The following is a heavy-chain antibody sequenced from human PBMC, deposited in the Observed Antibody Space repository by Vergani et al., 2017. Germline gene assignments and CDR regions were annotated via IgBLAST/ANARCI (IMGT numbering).Heavy chain of an antibody. CDR3: ARGPGYYGSGSYFVDY. CDR2: IYYSGST. J-gene: IGHJ4*01. CDR1: GGSISSGDYY. V-gene: IGHV4-30-4*08. D-gene: IGHD3-10*01. Sequence: QVQLQESGPGLVKPSQTLSLTCTVSGGSISSGDYYWSWIRQPPGKGLEWIGYIYYSGSTYYNPSLKSRVTISVDTSKNQFSLKLSSVTAADTAVYYRARGPGYYGSGSYFVDYWGQGTLVTVSS.